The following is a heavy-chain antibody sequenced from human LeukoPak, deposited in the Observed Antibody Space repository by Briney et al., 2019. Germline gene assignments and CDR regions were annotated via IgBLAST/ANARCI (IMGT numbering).Heavy chain of an antibody. CDR2: IIPIFGTA. CDR1: GGTFSSYA. Sequence: SVKVSCEASGGTFSSYAISWVRQAPGQGLEWMGGIIPIFGTANYAQKFQGRVTITTDESTSTAYMELSSLRSEDTAVYYCARDWWRYCSGGSCPPGAAYWGQGTLVTVSS. J-gene: IGHJ4*02. V-gene: IGHV1-69*05. D-gene: IGHD2-15*01. CDR3: ARDWWRYCSGGSCPPGAAY.